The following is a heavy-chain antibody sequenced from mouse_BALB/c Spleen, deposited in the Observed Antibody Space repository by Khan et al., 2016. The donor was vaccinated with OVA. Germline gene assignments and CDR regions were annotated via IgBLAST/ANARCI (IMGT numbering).Heavy chain of an antibody. CDR2: ITSGGSYT. Sequence: EVELVESGGGLVKPGGSLKLSCAASGFTFSNYAMSWVRQTPEKRLEWVATITSGGSYTYYPDSVKGRFTISRDNAMNTLYLQMSSLRSEDTAMYFCTRHEWGLGGPMDYWGQGTSVTVSS. CDR1: GFTFSNYA. CDR3: TRHEWGLGGPMDY. J-gene: IGHJ4*01. D-gene: IGHD2-13*01. V-gene: IGHV5-9-3*01.